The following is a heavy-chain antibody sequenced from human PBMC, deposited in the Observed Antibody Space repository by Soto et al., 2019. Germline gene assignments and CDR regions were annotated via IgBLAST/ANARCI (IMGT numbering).Heavy chain of an antibody. CDR2: IRSKADNYAT. V-gene: IGHV3-73*02. CDR3: SRYDLEAVARPFDA. J-gene: IGHJ4*02. D-gene: IGHD5-12*01. CDR1: GFTFSASA. Sequence: EVPLVESGGGLVQPGGSLKLSCVASGFTFSASAVHWVRQASGKGLEWVGRIRSKADNYATVYAASLQGRFSISRDDYKNTAYLQMNSLKTEDTAVYYCSRYDLEAVARPFDAWGQGTLVTVSS.